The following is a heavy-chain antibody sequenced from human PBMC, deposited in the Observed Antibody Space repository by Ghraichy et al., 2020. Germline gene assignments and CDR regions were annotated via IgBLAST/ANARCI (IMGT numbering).Heavy chain of an antibody. CDR1: GFTVSSNY. J-gene: IGHJ6*02. CDR2: IYSGGST. Sequence: GESLNISCAASGFTVSSNYMSWVRQAPGKGLEWVSVIYSGGSTYYADSVKGRFTISRDNSKNTLYLQMNSLRAEDTAVYYCARDRYSYGSGYYGMDVWGQGTTVTVSS. D-gene: IGHD5-18*01. V-gene: IGHV3-53*01. CDR3: ARDRYSYGSGYYGMDV.